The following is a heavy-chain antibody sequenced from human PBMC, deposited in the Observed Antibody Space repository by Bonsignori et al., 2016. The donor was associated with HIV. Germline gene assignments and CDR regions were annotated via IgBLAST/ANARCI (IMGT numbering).Heavy chain of an antibody. J-gene: IGHJ4*02. D-gene: IGHD1-14*01. V-gene: IGHV3-73*01. CDR2: IRNKANSYAT. CDR3: SAQPHDY. CDR1: GFTVSDSD. Sequence: GESLKISCAASGFTVSDSDMHWVRQASGNGLEWVGLIRNKANSYATAYAASVKGRFTIFRDDSKNTAYLQMNSLKSEDTAVYYCSAQPHDYWGQGTLVTVSS.